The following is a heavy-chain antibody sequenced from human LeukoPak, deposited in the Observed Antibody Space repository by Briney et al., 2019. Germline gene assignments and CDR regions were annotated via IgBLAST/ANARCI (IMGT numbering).Heavy chain of an antibody. J-gene: IGHJ5*02. CDR1: GGSISSNNW. V-gene: IGHV4-4*02. CDR3: ARDLNYYGSGAVWFDP. CDR2: IYHNGST. D-gene: IGHD3-10*01. Sequence: SGTLSLTCAVSGGSISSNNWWSWVRQPPGKGLEWIGEIYHNGSTNYNPSLKSRVTISVDTSKNQFSLKLSSVTAADTAVYYCARDLNYYGSGAVWFDPWGQGTLVTVSS.